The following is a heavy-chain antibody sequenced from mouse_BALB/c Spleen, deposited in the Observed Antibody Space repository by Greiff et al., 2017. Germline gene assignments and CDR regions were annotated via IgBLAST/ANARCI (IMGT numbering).Heavy chain of an antibody. D-gene: IGHD2-3*01. CDR2: ISSGGGST. Sequence: DVMLVESGGGLVKPGGSLKLSCAASGFAFSSYDMSWVRQTPQKRLEWVAYISSGGGSTYYPDTVKCRFTISRDNAKNTLYLQMSSLNSEDTAMYYCGRHSPYESGWFAYWGQGTLVTVSA. CDR1: GFAFSSYD. J-gene: IGHJ3*01. CDR3: GRHSPYESGWFAY. V-gene: IGHV5-12-1*01.